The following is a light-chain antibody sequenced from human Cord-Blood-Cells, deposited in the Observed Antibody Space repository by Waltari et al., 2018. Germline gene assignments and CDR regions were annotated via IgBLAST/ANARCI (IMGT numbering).Light chain of an antibody. CDR2: AAS. CDR1: QGISSY. CDR3: QQLNSYRLT. Sequence: DIQLTQFPSFLSASVGDRVTITCRASQGISSYLAWYQQKPGKAPKLLIYAASTLQSGVPSIFSGSGSGTEFTLTISSLQPEDFATYYCQQLNSYRLTFGGGTKVEIK. V-gene: IGKV1-9*01. J-gene: IGKJ4*01.